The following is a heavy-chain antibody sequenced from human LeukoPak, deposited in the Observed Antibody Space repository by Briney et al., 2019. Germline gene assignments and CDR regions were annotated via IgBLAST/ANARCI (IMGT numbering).Heavy chain of an antibody. V-gene: IGHV3-23*01. J-gene: IGHJ4*02. CDR1: GFTFSNYA. CDR3: TKGLSGIYLDYFDY. Sequence: GGSLRLSCAASGFTFSNYALTWVRQAPGKGLEWVSSILAGGGGTYYADSVKGRFTISRDNSKNTLFLQMNSLRVEDAAIYYCTKGLSGIYLDYFDYWGQGTSVIVSS. CDR2: ILAGGGGT. D-gene: IGHD1-26*01.